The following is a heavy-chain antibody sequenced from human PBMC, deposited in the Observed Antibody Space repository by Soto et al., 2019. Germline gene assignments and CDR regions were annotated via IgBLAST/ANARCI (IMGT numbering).Heavy chain of an antibody. J-gene: IGHJ4*02. D-gene: IGHD5-12*01. CDR2: IYYSGST. CDR3: ARAAEDIVATIGGYYFDY. V-gene: IGHV4-31*03. CDR1: GGSISSGGYY. Sequence: SETLSLTCTVSGGSISSGGYYWSWIRQHPGKGLEWIGYIYYSGSTYYNPSLKSRVTISVDTSKNQFSLKLSSVTAADTAVYYCARAAEDIVATIGGYYFDYWGQGTLVTVSS.